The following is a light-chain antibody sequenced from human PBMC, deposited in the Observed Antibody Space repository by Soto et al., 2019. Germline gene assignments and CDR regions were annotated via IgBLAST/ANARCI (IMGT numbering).Light chain of an antibody. CDR2: GAS. CDR1: QSVSSSY. J-gene: IGKJ1*01. CDR3: QQYGSSPRT. Sequence: TQSPSTLSASVGERVTITCRASQSVSSSYLAWYQQKPGQAPRLLIYGASSRATGIPDRFSGSGSGTDFTLTISRLEPEDFAVYYCQQYGSSPRTFGQGTKVDI. V-gene: IGKV3-20*01.